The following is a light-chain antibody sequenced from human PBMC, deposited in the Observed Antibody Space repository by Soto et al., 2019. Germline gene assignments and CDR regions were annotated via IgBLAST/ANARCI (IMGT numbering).Light chain of an antibody. CDR1: SGSIASNY. Sequence: NFMLTQPHSVSESPGKTVTISCTRSSGSIASNYVQWYQQRPGSSPTTVIYEDNQRPSGVPDRFSGSIDSSSNSASLTISGLKTEYESDYYCQSYDSSNDVVFGGGTKLTVL. V-gene: IGLV6-57*01. J-gene: IGLJ2*01. CDR3: QSYDSSNDVV. CDR2: EDN.